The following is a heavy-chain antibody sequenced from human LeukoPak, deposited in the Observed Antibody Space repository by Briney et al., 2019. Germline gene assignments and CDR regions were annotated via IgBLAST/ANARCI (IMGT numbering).Heavy chain of an antibody. CDR2: IRSKANSYAT. CDR3: TRHPDYDFWSGYSAIDY. CDR1: GFTFSGSA. V-gene: IGHV3-73*01. J-gene: IGHJ4*02. Sequence: GGSLRLSCVPSGFTFSGSAMHWVRQASGKGLEWVGRIRSKANSYATAYAASVKGRFTISRDDSKNTAYLQMNSLKTEDTAVYYCTRHPDYDFWSGYSAIDYWGQGTLVTVSS. D-gene: IGHD3-3*01.